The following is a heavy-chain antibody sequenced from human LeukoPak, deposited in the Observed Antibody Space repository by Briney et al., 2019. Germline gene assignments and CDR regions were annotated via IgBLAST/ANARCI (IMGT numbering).Heavy chain of an antibody. D-gene: IGHD3-22*01. CDR1: GYSFTFYF. V-gene: IGHV1-2*02. Sequence: ASVTVSCKASGYSFTFYFIHWVRQAPGQGLEWMGCIDPNSGDTKYAQKFQGRVSMPRDTSTRTVYMELSRLRSDDTAVYFCARSGSTGYSLDYWGQGTLVTVSS. CDR2: IDPNSGDT. CDR3: ARSGSTGYSLDY. J-gene: IGHJ4*02.